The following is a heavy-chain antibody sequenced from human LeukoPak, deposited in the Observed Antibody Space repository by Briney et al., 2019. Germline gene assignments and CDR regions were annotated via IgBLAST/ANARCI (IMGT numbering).Heavy chain of an antibody. Sequence: GGSLRLSCAASGFGFSNYWMSWVRQAPGKGLEWVANMNEDGSEKNYVDSVKGRFTISRDNAQDSLYLQMNSLRAEDTAVYYCARDRGYSNFEYWGQGTLLTVSS. CDR1: GFGFSNYW. CDR3: ARDRGYSNFEY. J-gene: IGHJ4*02. CDR2: MNEDGSEK. D-gene: IGHD4-11*01. V-gene: IGHV3-7*01.